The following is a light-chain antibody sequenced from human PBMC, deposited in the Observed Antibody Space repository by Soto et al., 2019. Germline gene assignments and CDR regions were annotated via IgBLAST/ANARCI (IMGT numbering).Light chain of an antibody. J-gene: IGLJ3*02. CDR3: AAWDDSLSVWV. Sequence: QAVVTQPPSASGTPGQRVTISCSGSSSNIGSDYVYWYQHLPGTAPKLLIYNNNQRPSGVPDRFSGSKSGTSASLAISGLRFEDEADYYCAAWDDSLSVWVFGGGTKLTVL. CDR1: SSNIGSDY. V-gene: IGLV1-47*02. CDR2: NNN.